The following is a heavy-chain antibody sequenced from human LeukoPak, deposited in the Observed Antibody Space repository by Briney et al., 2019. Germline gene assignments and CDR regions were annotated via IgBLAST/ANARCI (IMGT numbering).Heavy chain of an antibody. V-gene: IGHV3-21*01. Sequence: GGSLRLSCAASGFTFSSYSMNWVRQAPGKGLEWVSSISTSGTHIYYADSVKGRFTISRDNAKNSLYLQMNSLRAEDAALYYCARDPVCGGDCFVDYWGQGTLVTVSS. CDR3: ARDPVCGGDCFVDY. CDR1: GFTFSSYS. CDR2: ISTSGTHI. J-gene: IGHJ4*02. D-gene: IGHD2-21*02.